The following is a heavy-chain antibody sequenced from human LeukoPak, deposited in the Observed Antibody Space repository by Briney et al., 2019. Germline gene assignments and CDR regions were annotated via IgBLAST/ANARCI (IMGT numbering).Heavy chain of an antibody. D-gene: IGHD5-18*01. CDR3: ARGSGYSYAFDI. CDR1: GGSISSSSYY. J-gene: IGHJ3*02. CDR2: IYYSGST. Sequence: SETLSLTCTVSGGSISSSSYYWGWIRQPPGKGLEWIGYIYYSGSTNYNPSLKSRVTISVDTSKNQFSLKLSSVTAADTAVYYCARGSGYSYAFDIWGQGTMVTVSS. V-gene: IGHV4-61*05.